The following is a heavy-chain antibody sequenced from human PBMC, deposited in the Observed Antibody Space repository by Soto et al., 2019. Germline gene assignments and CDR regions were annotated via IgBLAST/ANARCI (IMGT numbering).Heavy chain of an antibody. CDR2: MNPNSGNT. CDR3: ARLPLEAQNEEYYYYYGMDV. V-gene: IGHV1-8*01. Sequence: ASVKVSCKASGYTFTSYDINWVRQATGQGLEWMGWMNPNSGNTGYAQKFQGRVTMTRNTSISTACMELSSLRSEDTAVYYCARLPLEAQNEEYYYYYGMDVWGQGTTVTVSS. J-gene: IGHJ6*02. CDR1: GYTFTSYD. D-gene: IGHD6-6*01.